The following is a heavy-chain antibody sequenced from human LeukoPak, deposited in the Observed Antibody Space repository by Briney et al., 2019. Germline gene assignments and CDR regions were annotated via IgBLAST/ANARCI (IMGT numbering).Heavy chain of an antibody. J-gene: IGHJ4*02. CDR3: AKNLGSGWYFPFDY. Sequence: GGSLRLSCAASGFIFDDHGMSWVRHAPGKGLEWVSGINWNGGSTGYADSVKGRFTISRDNAKNSLYLQMDSLSAGDTAFYYCAKNLGSGWYFPFDYWGQGTLVTVSS. CDR1: GFIFDDHG. CDR2: INWNGGST. D-gene: IGHD6-19*01. V-gene: IGHV3-20*04.